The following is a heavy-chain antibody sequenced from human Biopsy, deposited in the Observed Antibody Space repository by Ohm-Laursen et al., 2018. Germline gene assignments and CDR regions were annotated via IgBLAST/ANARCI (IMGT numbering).Heavy chain of an antibody. CDR1: GYNFISYS. D-gene: IGHD3-16*02. CDR3: ARGEVTFGELIVSLDS. Sequence: ATVKISCKTSGYNFISYSINWVRQAPGQGLEWMGWIRPLNGDTKYGQKFQDKVTMTTDTSTSTVYMELTSLRSDDTAVYYCARGEVTFGELIVSLDSWGQGTLVTVSS. CDR2: IRPLNGDT. V-gene: IGHV1-18*01. J-gene: IGHJ4*02.